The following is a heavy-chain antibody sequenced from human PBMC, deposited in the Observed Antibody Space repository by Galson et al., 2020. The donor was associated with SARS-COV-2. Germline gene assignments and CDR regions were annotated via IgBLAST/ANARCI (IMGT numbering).Heavy chain of an antibody. CDR2: ISHIGST. Sequence: SETLFLTCAVYGGSFSDYSWTWVRQPPGKGLEWIWEISHIGSTNYSPSLKSRVFMSVDTSKNQFSLKLSSVTAADTAVHFCARGGSRPIMVFDYYYFYMDVWGKGTTVIVSS. J-gene: IGHJ6*03. CDR1: GGSFSDYS. CDR3: ARGGSRPIMVFDYYYFYMDV. D-gene: IGHD2-8*01. V-gene: IGHV4-34*01.